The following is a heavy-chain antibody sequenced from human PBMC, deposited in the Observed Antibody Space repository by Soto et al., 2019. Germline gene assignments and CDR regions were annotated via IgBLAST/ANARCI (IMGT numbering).Heavy chain of an antibody. J-gene: IGHJ6*02. D-gene: IGHD3-10*01. CDR3: ARQGFGQLHGLVDV. CDR1: GGSIISGDYY. CDR2: IYYSGDT. V-gene: IGHV4-30-4*08. Sequence: TLSLTCTVSGGSIISGDYYWSWIRQPPGKGLEWIGYIYYSGDTSYNPSLKSRVTMSVDTSKNQFSLKVNSVTAADTALYYCARQGFGQLHGLVDVWGPGTTVTVSS.